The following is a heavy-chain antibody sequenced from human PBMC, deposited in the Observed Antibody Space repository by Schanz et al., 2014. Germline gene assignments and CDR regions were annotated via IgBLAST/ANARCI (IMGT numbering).Heavy chain of an antibody. V-gene: IGHV1-18*01. CDR1: GYSFTTYD. J-gene: IGHJ6*02. CDR2: ISGYNGDT. Sequence: QVQLVQSGAEVKKPGASVRVSCKASGYSFTTYDVNWVRQAPGQGLEWMGWISGYNGDTNYAPKFQDRVTMTTDTATGITSLELRNLKSDVTAVYYCVRDAGWAFGDYHGMDVWGQGTSGNVSS. CDR3: VRDAGWAFGDYHGMDV. D-gene: IGHD3-10*01.